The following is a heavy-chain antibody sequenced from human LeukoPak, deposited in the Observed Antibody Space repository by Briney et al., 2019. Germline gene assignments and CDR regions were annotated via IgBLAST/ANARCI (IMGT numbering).Heavy chain of an antibody. CDR1: GLTFTSHT. D-gene: IGHD1-26*01. J-gene: IGHJ4*02. CDR2: ISTSSGSI. CDR3: AREAGRVGAFLLYYFDY. V-gene: IGHV3-21*01. Sequence: PGGSLRLSCAASGLTFTSHTMNWVRQAPGKGLEWVSSISTSSGSISYADSVKGRFTISRDNAKNSLYLQMNSLRDEDTAVYYCAREAGRVGAFLLYYFDYWGQGTLVTVSS.